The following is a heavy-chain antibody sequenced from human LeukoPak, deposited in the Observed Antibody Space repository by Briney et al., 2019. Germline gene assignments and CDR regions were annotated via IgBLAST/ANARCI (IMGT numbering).Heavy chain of an antibody. D-gene: IGHD3-10*01. CDR3: ARDHLSYYNVLDY. J-gene: IGHJ4*02. V-gene: IGHV3-30*04. CDR1: GFTFSSYA. CDR2: ISYDGSNK. Sequence: QPGRSLRLFCAASGFTFSSYAMHWVRQAPGKGLEWVAVISYDGSNKYYADSVKGRFTISRDNSKNTLYLQMNSLRAEDTAVYYCARDHLSYYNVLDYWGQGTLVTVST.